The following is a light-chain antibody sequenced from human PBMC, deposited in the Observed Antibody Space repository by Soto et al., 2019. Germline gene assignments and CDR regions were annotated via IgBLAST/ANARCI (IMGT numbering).Light chain of an antibody. Sequence: QSVLTQPPSVSGAPGQRVTISCTGSSSNIGAGYDVHWYQQLPGTAPKLLIYGNSNRPSGVPDRFSGSKSGTSASLAITGLQAEDEADYYCQSYDSSLSGSGHFGGGTKLTVL. V-gene: IGLV1-40*01. CDR3: QSYDSSLSGSGH. CDR1: SSNIGAGYD. J-gene: IGLJ2*01. CDR2: GNS.